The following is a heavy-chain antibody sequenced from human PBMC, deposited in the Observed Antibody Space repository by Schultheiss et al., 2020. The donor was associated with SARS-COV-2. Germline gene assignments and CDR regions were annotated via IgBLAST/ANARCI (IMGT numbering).Heavy chain of an antibody. V-gene: IGHV4-31*03. J-gene: IGHJ6*02. Sequence: SETLSLTCTVSGGSVSSGSYYWSWIRQPPGKGLEWIGYIYYSGSTYYNPSLKSRVTISVDTSKNQFSLKLSSVTAADTAVYYCAMSIAVAGYYYYGMDVWGQGTTVTVSS. D-gene: IGHD6-19*01. CDR2: IYYSGST. CDR1: GGSVSSGSYY. CDR3: AMSIAVAGYYYYGMDV.